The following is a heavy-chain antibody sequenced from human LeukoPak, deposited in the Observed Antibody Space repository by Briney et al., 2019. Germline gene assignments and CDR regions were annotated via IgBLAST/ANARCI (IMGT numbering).Heavy chain of an antibody. Sequence: NPSETLSLTCTVSGGSISSGSYYWSWIRQPAGKGLEWIGRIYTSGSTNYNPSLKSRVTISVDTSKNQFSLKLSSVTAADTAVYYCARSDIWGSYRFLDYWGQGALVTVSS. CDR1: GGSISSGSYY. CDR2: IYTSGST. CDR3: ARSDIWGSYRFLDY. J-gene: IGHJ4*02. D-gene: IGHD3-16*02. V-gene: IGHV4-61*02.